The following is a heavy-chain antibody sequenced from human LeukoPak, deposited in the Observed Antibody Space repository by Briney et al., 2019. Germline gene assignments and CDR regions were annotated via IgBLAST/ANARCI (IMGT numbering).Heavy chain of an antibody. CDR1: GGSIISGDYY. J-gene: IGHJ5*02. CDR2: MYYSGRT. Sequence: PSQTLSLTCTVSGGSIISGDYYWSWIRQPPGKGLEWIAYMYYSGRTYYNPYLKSRVTMSADTCKNQLSLKLSSVTAADTAVYYCARPDYYDSRIDPWGQGVLVTVSS. D-gene: IGHD3-22*01. CDR3: ARPDYYDSRIDP. V-gene: IGHV4-30-4*01.